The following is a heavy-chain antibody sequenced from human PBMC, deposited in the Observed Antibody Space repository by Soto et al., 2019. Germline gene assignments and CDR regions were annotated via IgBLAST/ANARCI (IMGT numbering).Heavy chain of an antibody. CDR3: ARGIDGSGSYYIGDAFDI. CDR1: GFTVSYNY. D-gene: IGHD3-10*01. V-gene: IGHV3-53*01. CDR2: IYRGGDT. Sequence: EVQLVESGGGLIQPGGSLRLSCAVSGFTVSYNYMNWVRQAPGKGLEWVSVIYRGGDTFYADSVKGRFTISRDNSKNTLDLQMNSLRAEDTAVYYWARGIDGSGSYYIGDAFDIWGQGTMVTGSS. J-gene: IGHJ3*02.